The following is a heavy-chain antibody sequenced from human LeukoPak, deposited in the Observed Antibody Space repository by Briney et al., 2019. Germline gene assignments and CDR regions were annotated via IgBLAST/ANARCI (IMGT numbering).Heavy chain of an antibody. CDR3: ARGFHQYYYDSSGYSNWFDP. Sequence: SETLSLTCTVSGGSISSGSYYWSWIRQPAGKGLEWIGRICTSGSTNYNPSLKSRVTISVDTSKNQFSLKLSSVTAADTAVYYCARGFHQYYYDSSGYSNWFDPWGQGTLVTVSS. D-gene: IGHD3-22*01. V-gene: IGHV4-61*02. CDR1: GGSISSGSYY. J-gene: IGHJ5*02. CDR2: ICTSGST.